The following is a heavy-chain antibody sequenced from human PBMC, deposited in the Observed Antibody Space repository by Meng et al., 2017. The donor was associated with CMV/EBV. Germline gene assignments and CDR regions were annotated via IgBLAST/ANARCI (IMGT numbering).Heavy chain of an antibody. Sequence: GESLKISCAASGFTFSSYEMNWVRQAPGKGLEWVSYISSSGSTIYYADSVKGRFTISRDNAKNSLYLQMNSLRAEDTAVYYCASDSNMDYGDYFNWFDPWGQGTLVTVSS. CDR3: ASDSNMDYGDYFNWFDP. CDR2: ISSSGSTI. CDR1: GFTFSSYE. J-gene: IGHJ5*02. V-gene: IGHV3-48*03. D-gene: IGHD4-17*01.